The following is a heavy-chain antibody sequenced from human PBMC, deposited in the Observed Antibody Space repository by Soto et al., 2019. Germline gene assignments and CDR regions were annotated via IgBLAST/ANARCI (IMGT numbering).Heavy chain of an antibody. V-gene: IGHV3-30-3*01. Sequence: QVQLVESGGGVVQPGRSLRLSCAASGFTFSSYAMHWVRQAPGKGLEWVAVISYDGSNKYYADSVKGRFTISRDNSKNTLYLQMNSLRAEDTAVYYCARAMVRGVIPNYYYYGMDVWGQGTTVTVSS. D-gene: IGHD3-10*01. CDR2: ISYDGSNK. J-gene: IGHJ6*02. CDR3: ARAMVRGVIPNYYYYGMDV. CDR1: GFTFSSYA.